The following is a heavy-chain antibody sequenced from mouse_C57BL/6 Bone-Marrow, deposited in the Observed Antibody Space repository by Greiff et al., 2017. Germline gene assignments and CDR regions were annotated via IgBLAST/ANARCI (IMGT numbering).Heavy chain of an antibody. CDR3: ARGRGYGSLYYFDY. J-gene: IGHJ2*01. Sequence: EVQVVESGPGLVKPSQSLSLTCSVTGYSITSGYYWNWIRQFPGNKLEWMGYISYDGSNNYNPSLKNRISITRDTSKNQFFLKLNSVTTEDTATYYCARGRGYGSLYYFDYWGQGTTLTVSS. V-gene: IGHV3-6*01. D-gene: IGHD1-1*01. CDR1: GYSITSGYY. CDR2: ISYDGSN.